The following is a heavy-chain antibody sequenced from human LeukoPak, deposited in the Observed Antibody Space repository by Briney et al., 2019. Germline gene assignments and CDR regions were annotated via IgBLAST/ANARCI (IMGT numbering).Heavy chain of an antibody. CDR2: ISGSGVPS. D-gene: IGHD3-9*01. CDR1: GFTFGDYA. CDR3: AKVRYFDELKWIDY. J-gene: IGHJ4*02. V-gene: IGHV3-23*01. Sequence: PGGSLRLSCTASGFTFGDYAMSWFRQAPGKGLEWVSSISGSGVPSYYADSVKGRFTISRDNSRDTLYLQMNSLRAEDTAVYYCAKVRYFDELKWIDYWGQGTLVTVSS.